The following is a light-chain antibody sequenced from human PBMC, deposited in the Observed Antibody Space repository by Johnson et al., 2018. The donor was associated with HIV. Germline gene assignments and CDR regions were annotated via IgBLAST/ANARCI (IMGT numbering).Light chain of an antibody. CDR3: GTWDSSLSAV. CDR2: DNN. CDR1: YSNIGNNY. J-gene: IGLJ1*01. Sequence: QSVLTQPPSVYAAAGQKVTISCSGTYSNIGNNYVSWYQQLPGTAPKLLIYDNNKRPSGIPDRFSGSKSGTSATLGITGLPTGDEADYYCGTWDSSLSAVFGTGTKVTVL. V-gene: IGLV1-51*01.